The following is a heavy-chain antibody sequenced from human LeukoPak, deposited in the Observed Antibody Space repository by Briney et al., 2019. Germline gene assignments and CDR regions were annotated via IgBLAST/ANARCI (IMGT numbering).Heavy chain of an antibody. CDR2: FDPEDGET. CDR3: ATRDCSGGSCQGEWWFDP. D-gene: IGHD2-15*01. J-gene: IGHJ5*02. CDR1: GYTLTELS. V-gene: IGHV1-24*01. Sequence: ASVKVSCKVSGYTLTELSMHWVRQAPGKGLEWMGVFDPEDGETIYAQKFQGRVTMTEDTSTDTAYMELSSLRSEDTAVYYCATRDCSGGSCQGEWWFDPWGQGTLVTVSS.